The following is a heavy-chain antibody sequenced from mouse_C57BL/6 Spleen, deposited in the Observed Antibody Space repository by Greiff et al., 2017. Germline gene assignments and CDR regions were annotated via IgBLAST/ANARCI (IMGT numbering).Heavy chain of an antibody. CDR2: IVPGSGST. CDR3: ARYYSKEDFAY. Sequence: QVQLQQSGAELMKPGASVKLSCKASGYTFTGYWIHWVKQRPGQGLEWIGVIVPGSGSTNYNEKFQGKATFTADTSSNTAYMQLSSLTTEDSAICCCARYYSKEDFAYWGQGTLVTVSA. CDR1: GYTFTGYW. J-gene: IGHJ3*01. V-gene: IGHV1-9*01. D-gene: IGHD2-5*01.